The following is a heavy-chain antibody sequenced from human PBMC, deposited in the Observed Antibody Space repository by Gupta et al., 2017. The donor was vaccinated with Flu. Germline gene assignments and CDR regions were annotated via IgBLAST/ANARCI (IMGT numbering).Heavy chain of an antibody. J-gene: IGHJ6*02. Sequence: WARQGEGKGLEWVAKSSEGDDRYKEDAVKGRFTISRGNAESSVDTQMDSLRAEDSGVYYCARAQKHDVGSGKYGGNFGMGVWGQGTTVTVSS. CDR3: ARAQKHDVGSGKYGGNFGMGV. D-gene: IGHD1-26*01. CDR2: SSEGDDR. V-gene: IGHV3-13*01.